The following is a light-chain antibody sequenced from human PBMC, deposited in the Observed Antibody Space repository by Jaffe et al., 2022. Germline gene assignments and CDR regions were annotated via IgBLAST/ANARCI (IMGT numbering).Light chain of an antibody. Sequence: DVVMTQSPLSLPVTLGQPASISCRSSQSLVHSDGNTYLSWFQQRPGQSPRQLIYKVSNRDSGVPDRFSGSGSGTDFTLKISRVEAEDVGVYYCMQGTHWPPITFGQGTRLEIK. V-gene: IGKV2-30*02. CDR2: KVS. CDR1: QSLVHSDGNTY. J-gene: IGKJ5*01. CDR3: MQGTHWPPIT.